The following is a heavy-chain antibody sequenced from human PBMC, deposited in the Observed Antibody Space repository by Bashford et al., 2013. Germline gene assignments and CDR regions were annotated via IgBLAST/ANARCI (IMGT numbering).Heavy chain of an antibody. CDR3: ARDSGSTNGVYDY. CDR1: GGSISSGGYY. D-gene: IGHD2-8*01. CDR2: IYYSGST. J-gene: IGHJ4*02. V-gene: IGHV4-31*03. Sequence: SETLSLTCTVSGGSISSGGYYWSWIRQHPGKGLEWIGYIYYSGSTYYNPSLKSRVTISVDTSKNQFSLKLSSVTAADTAVYYCARDSGSTNGVYDYWGQGTLVTVSS.